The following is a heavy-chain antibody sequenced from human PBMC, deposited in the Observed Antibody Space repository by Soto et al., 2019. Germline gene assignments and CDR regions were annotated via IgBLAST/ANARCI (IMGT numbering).Heavy chain of an antibody. CDR3: AGVQSDYGGNFVPPDY. CDR1: GDSINSGDYY. D-gene: IGHD4-17*01. J-gene: IGHJ4*02. CDR2: IYYSGST. Sequence: SETLSLTCSVSGDSINSGDYYWSWIRQPPGKGLEWIGYIYYSGSTYYNPSLKSRVTISVDTSKNQFSLKLSSVTAADTAVYYCAGVQSDYGGNFVPPDYWGQGTLVTVSS. V-gene: IGHV4-30-4*01.